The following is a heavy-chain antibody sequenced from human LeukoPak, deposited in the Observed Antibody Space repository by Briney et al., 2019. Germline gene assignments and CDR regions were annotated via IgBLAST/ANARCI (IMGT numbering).Heavy chain of an antibody. V-gene: IGHV1-2*02. Sequence: ASVKVSCKASGYTFTGYYMQWVRQAPGQGLEWMGWINPNSGGTNYAQKFQGRVTMTRDTSISTAYMELSRLRSDDTAVYYCARCRVVSGSCPHGFDYWGQGTLVTVSS. D-gene: IGHD6-13*01. CDR1: GYTFTGYY. CDR3: ARCRVVSGSCPHGFDY. J-gene: IGHJ4*02. CDR2: INPNSGGT.